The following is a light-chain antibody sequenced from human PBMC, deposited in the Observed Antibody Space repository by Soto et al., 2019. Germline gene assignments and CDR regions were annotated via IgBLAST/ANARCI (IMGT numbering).Light chain of an antibody. CDR1: NIGAYS. CDR2: DDT. J-gene: IGLJ1*01. V-gene: IGLV3-21*02. Sequence: YDLAQPPSVSVAPGQTARITCGGNNIGAYSVYWYQQKSGQAPVLVVYDDTNRPSGIPGRFSGSNSGNTATLTISSVEAGDEAAYYCQVWDSDSDPSYVFGGGTKVTVL. CDR3: QVWDSDSDPSYV.